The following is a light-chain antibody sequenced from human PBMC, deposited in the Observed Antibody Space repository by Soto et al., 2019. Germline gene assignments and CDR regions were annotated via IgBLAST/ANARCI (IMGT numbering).Light chain of an antibody. V-gene: IGKV1-33*01. CDR2: DAS. J-gene: IGKJ4*01. Sequence: DIRMTRSPPSISASLGDRVTXSCKASQDISNYLNWYQQKPGKAPKLLIYDASTWETGVPSRFSGSGSGTGFTFTISSLQPEDIATYYCQQYDNLPLTFGGGTKVDIK. CDR3: QQYDNLPLT. CDR1: QDISNY.